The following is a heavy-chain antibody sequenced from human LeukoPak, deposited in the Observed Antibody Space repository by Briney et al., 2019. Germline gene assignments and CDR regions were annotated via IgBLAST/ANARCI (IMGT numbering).Heavy chain of an antibody. CDR2: INPSGGST. Sequence: ASVKVSCKASGYTLTRYYMHWVRQAPGQGLEWMGKINPSGGSTTYAQKFQGRVTMTRDTSTSTVYMELSSPRFEDTAVYYCARVPRSGWYYFDHWGQGTLVTVSS. CDR1: GYTLTRYY. CDR3: ARVPRSGWYYFDH. V-gene: IGHV1-46*01. J-gene: IGHJ4*02. D-gene: IGHD6-19*01.